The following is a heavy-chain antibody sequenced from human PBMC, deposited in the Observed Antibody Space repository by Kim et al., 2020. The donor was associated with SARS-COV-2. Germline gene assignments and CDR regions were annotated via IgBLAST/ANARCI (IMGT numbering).Heavy chain of an antibody. V-gene: IGHV3-73*01. CDR1: GFTFSGSA. CDR2: IRSKANSYAT. CDR3: TRLGDEGYYGSGSSRGYYYYYGMDV. J-gene: IGHJ6*02. D-gene: IGHD3-10*01. Sequence: GGSLRLSCAASGFTFSGSAMHWVRQASGKGLEWVGRIRSKANSYATAYAASVKGRFTISRDDSRNTAYLQMNSLKTEDTAVYYCTRLGDEGYYGSGSSRGYYYYYGMDVWGQGTTVTVSS.